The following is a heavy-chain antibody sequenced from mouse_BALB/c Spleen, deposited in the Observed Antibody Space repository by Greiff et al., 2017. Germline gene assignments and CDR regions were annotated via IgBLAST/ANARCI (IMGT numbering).Heavy chain of an antibody. CDR3: ARGVVATPYAMDY. CDR2: IWAGGST. Sequence: VQLQQSGPGLVAPSQSLSITCTVSGFSLTSYGVHWVRQPPGKGLEWLGVIWAGGSTNYNSALMSRLSISKDNSKSQVFLKMNSLQTDDTAMYYCARGVVATPYAMDYWGQGTSVTVSS. D-gene: IGHD1-1*01. V-gene: IGHV2-9*02. J-gene: IGHJ4*01. CDR1: GFSLTSYG.